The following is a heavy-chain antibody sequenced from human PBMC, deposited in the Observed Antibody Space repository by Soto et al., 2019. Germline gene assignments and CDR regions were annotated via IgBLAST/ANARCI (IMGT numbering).Heavy chain of an antibody. J-gene: IGHJ4*02. Sequence: VQLVESGGGVVQPGRSLRLSCAASGFSFSTYGMHWVRQAPGKGLEWVALIYFDGSKKYYADSVKGRFTISRDNSKNTLYLQMSSLRAEDTAVYYCARVGGTVTSDYWGQGTLVTVSS. CDR2: IYFDGSKK. D-gene: IGHD4-17*01. CDR1: GFSFSTYG. V-gene: IGHV3-33*01. CDR3: ARVGGTVTSDY.